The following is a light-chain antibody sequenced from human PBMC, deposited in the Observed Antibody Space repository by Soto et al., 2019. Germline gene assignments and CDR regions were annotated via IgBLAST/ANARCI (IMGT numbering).Light chain of an antibody. Sequence: DIVMTQSPDSLAVSLGERATINCKSSQSVLSSSNNKNFLAWYQQKPGQSPKLLIYWASTRESGVPDRFSGSGSGTDYPLTISSLQAEDVAVYYCQQYYRIPYPFGQGTKLEIK. V-gene: IGKV4-1*01. CDR2: WAS. CDR3: QQYYRIPYP. J-gene: IGKJ2*01. CDR1: QSVLSSSNNKNF.